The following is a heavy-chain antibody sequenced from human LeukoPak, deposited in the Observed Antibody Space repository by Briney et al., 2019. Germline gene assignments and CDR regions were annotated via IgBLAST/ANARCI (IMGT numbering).Heavy chain of an antibody. V-gene: IGHV3-23*01. CDR3: ANMQLVKGVFEI. CDR2: ISGGSENT. D-gene: IGHD6-13*01. J-gene: IGHJ3*02. Sequence: GGSLRLSCAASGFTFSSFAMSWVRQAPGKGLDWVSSISGGSENTYYADSVKGRFIISRDNSKNTLDLHLNSLTADDTAVYYCANMQLVKGVFEIWGQGTRVTVSS. CDR1: GFTFSSFA.